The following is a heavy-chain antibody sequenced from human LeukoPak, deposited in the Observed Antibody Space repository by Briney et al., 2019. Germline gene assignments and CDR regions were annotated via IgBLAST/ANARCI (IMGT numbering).Heavy chain of an antibody. CDR3: AKDQSNIVPAACDY. CDR2: ISYDGSNK. V-gene: IGHV3-30*18. CDR1: GFTFSSYG. Sequence: GGSLRLSCAASGFTFSSYGMHWVRQAPGKGLEWVAVISYDGSNKYYADSVKGRFTISRDNSKNTLYLQMNSLRAEDTAVYYCAKDQSNIVPAACDYWGQGTLVTVSS. J-gene: IGHJ4*02. D-gene: IGHD2-2*01.